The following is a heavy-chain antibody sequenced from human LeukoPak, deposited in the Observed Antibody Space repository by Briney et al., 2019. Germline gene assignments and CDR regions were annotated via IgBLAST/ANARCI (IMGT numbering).Heavy chain of an antibody. D-gene: IGHD2-8*01. CDR1: GITVSNNY. V-gene: IGHV3-53*01. CDR2: IYSGGSK. CDR3: ATKRVYALDV. J-gene: IGHJ6*04. Sequence: GGSLRLSCAASGITVSNNYMSWVRQAPGKGLEWVSVIYSGGSKFYSDSVTGRSTLSRDNSKHTLYIQMNSLRAEDTAVYYCATKRVYALDVWGKGTTVIISS.